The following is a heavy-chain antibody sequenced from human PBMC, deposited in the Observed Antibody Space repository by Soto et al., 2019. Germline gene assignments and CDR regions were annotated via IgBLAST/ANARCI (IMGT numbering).Heavy chain of an antibody. D-gene: IGHD2-2*01. CDR3: ARGCSTASCYYY. CDR2: VSFRGDI. CDR1: GFMFSSYT. V-gene: IGHV3-21*01. Sequence: GGSLRLCCTASGFMFSSYTMTWIRQAPGKGLQTVSSVSFRGDIYYADSLEGRFTIPSDDAKNSLCLQMNRLTAEDTAVCYCARGCSTASCYYYWGQGTLVTVGS. J-gene: IGHJ4*02.